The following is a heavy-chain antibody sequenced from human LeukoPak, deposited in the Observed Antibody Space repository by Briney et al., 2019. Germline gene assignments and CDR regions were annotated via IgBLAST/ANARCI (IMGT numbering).Heavy chain of an antibody. D-gene: IGHD3-22*01. CDR2: ISYDGSNK. J-gene: IGHJ4*02. CDR3: ARVKRSGYYYFDY. Sequence: GGSLRLSCAASGCTFSSYAMHWVRQAPGKGLEWVAVISYDGSNKYYADSVKGRFTISRDNSKNTLYLQMNSLRAEDTAVYYCARVKRSGYYYFDYWGQGTLVSVSS. CDR1: GCTFSSYA. V-gene: IGHV3-30-3*01.